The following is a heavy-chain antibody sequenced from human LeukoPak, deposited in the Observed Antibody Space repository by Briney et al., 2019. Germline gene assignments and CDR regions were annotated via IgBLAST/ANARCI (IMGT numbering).Heavy chain of an antibody. J-gene: IGHJ3*02. D-gene: IGHD1-1*01. Sequence: APVKVSCKASGYTFTGYYMHWVRQAPGQGLEWMGWINPNSGGTNYAQKFQGRVTMTRDTSISTAYMELSRLRSDDTAVYYCARGARYNWMEDAFDIWGQGTMVTVSS. CDR1: GYTFTGYY. CDR3: ARGARYNWMEDAFDI. CDR2: INPNSGGT. V-gene: IGHV1-2*02.